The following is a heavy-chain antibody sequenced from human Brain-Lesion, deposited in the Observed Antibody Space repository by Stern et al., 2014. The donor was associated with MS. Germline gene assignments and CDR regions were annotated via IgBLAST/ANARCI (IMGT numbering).Heavy chain of an antibody. V-gene: IGHV2-5*02. CDR2: IYWDNAK. J-gene: IGHJ4*02. CDR3: AHRRPHYASWDNGDFDY. CDR1: GFSLRTDGVG. Sequence: QVTLKESGPALMTPTQTLTLTCTFSGFSLRTDGVGVGWVLQPPGQALESLALIYWDNAKRYSPSLRSRLTITKDTSRNQGVLTMTNMDPVDTATYYCAHRRPHYASWDNGDFDYWGQGALVTVSS. D-gene: IGHD3-3*01.